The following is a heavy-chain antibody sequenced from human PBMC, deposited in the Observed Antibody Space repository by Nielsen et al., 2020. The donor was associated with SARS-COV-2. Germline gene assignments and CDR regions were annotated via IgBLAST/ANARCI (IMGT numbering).Heavy chain of an antibody. CDR2: IKQDGSEK. CDR3: ARDQGTTVTSYAFEI. D-gene: IGHD4-17*01. V-gene: IGHV3-7*01. Sequence: GESLKISCVASGFIFGTYWMTWVRQAPGKGLEWVANIKQDGSEKYYVDSVKGRFTISRDNAKNSLSLQMNSLRAEDTAVYYCARDQGTTVTSYAFEIWGRGTMVTVSS. CDR1: GFIFGTYW. J-gene: IGHJ3*02.